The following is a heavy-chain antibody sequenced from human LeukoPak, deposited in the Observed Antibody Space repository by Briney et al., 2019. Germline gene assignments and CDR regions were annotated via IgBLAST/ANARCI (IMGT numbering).Heavy chain of an antibody. CDR2: ISGGGGNT. J-gene: IGHJ4*02. Sequence: PGGSLRLSCAASGFTFSGYAMSWVRQAPGKGLEWVSSISGGGGNTYYADSVKGRFTISRDNSKNTLYLQMNRLRAEDTAVYYCAKNGRWQAYYFDYWGQGTLVTVSS. CDR1: GFTFSGYA. D-gene: IGHD4-23*01. CDR3: AKNGRWQAYYFDY. V-gene: IGHV3-23*01.